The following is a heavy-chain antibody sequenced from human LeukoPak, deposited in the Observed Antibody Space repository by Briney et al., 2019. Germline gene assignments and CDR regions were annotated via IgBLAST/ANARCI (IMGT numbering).Heavy chain of an antibody. CDR1: GGSISSSSYY. V-gene: IGHV4-39*01. J-gene: IGHJ4*02. CDR2: IYYSGST. CDR3: ARQGGRDGYNRR. D-gene: IGHD5-24*01. Sequence: SETLSLTCTVSGGSISSSSYYWGWIRQPPGKGLEWIGSIYYSGSTYYNPSLKSRVTISVDTSKNQFSLKLSSVTAADTAVYYCARQGGRDGYNRRWGQGTLVIVSS.